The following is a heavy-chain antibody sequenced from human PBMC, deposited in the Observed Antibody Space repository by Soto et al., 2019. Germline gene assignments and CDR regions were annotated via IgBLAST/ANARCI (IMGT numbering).Heavy chain of an antibody. CDR1: GYTFTGYY. CDR3: ARGGGSYDFWSGYYFAYYYYMDV. J-gene: IGHJ6*03. CDR2: INPNSGGT. Sequence: QVQLVQSGAEVKKPGASVKVSCKASGYTFTGYYMHWVRQAPGQGLEWMGWINPNSGGTNYAKKFQGWVTMTRDTSLSTAYMELSRLRSDDTAVYYCARGGGSYDFWSGYYFAYYYYMDVWGKGTTVTVSS. V-gene: IGHV1-2*04. D-gene: IGHD3-3*01.